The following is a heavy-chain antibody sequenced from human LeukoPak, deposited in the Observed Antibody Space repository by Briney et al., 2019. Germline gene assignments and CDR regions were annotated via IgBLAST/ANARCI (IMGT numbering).Heavy chain of an antibody. CDR1: GYTFTGYY. Sequence: GASVKVSCKASGYTFTGYYMHWVRQAPGQGLGWMGRINPNSGGTNYAQKFQGRVTMTRDTSISTAYMELSRLRSDDTAVYYCARDRIVGNNWFDPWGQGTLVTVSS. CDR2: INPNSGGT. CDR3: ARDRIVGNNWFDP. J-gene: IGHJ5*02. D-gene: IGHD1-26*01. V-gene: IGHV1-2*06.